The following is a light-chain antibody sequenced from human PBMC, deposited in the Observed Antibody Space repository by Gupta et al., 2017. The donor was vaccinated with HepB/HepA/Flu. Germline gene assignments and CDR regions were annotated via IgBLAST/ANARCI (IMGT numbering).Light chain of an antibody. CDR1: QTLSINT. J-gene: IGKJ2*01. Sequence: VLTQSPGTLSLSPGETATLSCRASQTLSINTLAWYQQKPGQAPRLLISGAYRRATGIPDRFSVSGSGTDFTLTIRRLEPEDFAVYYGQQFGRSPLEYTCGQGTKLEIK. CDR3: QQFGRSPLEYT. CDR2: GAY. V-gene: IGKV3-20*01.